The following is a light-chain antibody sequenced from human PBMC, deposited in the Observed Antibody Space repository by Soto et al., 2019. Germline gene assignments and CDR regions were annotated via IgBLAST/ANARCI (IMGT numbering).Light chain of an antibody. CDR1: QSISSW. J-gene: IGKJ1*01. CDR2: DAS. Sequence: DIQMTQSPSTLSASVGDRVTITCRASQSISSWLAWYQQKPWKAPKLLIYDASSLESGVPSRFSGSGSGTEFTLTISSLQPDDFATYYGQQYNSYSTWTFGQGTKVDIK. CDR3: QQYNSYSTWT. V-gene: IGKV1-5*01.